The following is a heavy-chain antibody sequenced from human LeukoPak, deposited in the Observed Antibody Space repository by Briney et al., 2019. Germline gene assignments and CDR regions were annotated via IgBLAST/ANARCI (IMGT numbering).Heavy chain of an antibody. V-gene: IGHV3-33*01. Sequence: GGSLRLSCAASGFTFSSYGMHWVRQAPGKGLEWVAVIWYDGGNKYYADSVKGRFTISRDNSKNTLYLQMNSLRAEDTAVYYCARELRFPTSGAFDIWGQGTMVTVSS. CDR1: GFTFSSYG. D-gene: IGHD3-3*01. CDR2: IWYDGGNK. CDR3: ARELRFPTSGAFDI. J-gene: IGHJ3*02.